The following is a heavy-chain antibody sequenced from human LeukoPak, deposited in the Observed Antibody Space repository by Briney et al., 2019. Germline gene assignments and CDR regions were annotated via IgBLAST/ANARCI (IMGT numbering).Heavy chain of an antibody. Sequence: GGSLRLSCAASGFTFSNYWMTWVRQAPGKGPEWVANIKQDGSERNYVDSVKGRFTIARDNTKNSLYLQMTSLRGEDTAVYYCASRAGKPGNAPWCFDYWGQGALVTVSS. D-gene: IGHD1-1*01. CDR3: ASRAGKPGNAPWCFDY. V-gene: IGHV3-7*01. CDR2: IKQDGSER. CDR1: GFTFSNYW. J-gene: IGHJ4*02.